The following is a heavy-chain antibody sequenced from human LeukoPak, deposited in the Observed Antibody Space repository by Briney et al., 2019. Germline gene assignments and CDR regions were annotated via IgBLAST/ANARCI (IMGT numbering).Heavy chain of an antibody. CDR2: IYASGST. CDR3: ARDSYYYDSSGFDY. CDR1: GGSISSGSYY. V-gene: IGHV4-61*02. D-gene: IGHD3-22*01. Sequence: SETLSLTCTVSGGSISSGSYYWSWIRQPAGKGLEWIGRIYASGSTNYNPSLKSRVTISVDTSKNQFSLKLSSVTAADTAVYYCARDSYYYDSSGFDYWGQGTLVTISS. J-gene: IGHJ4*02.